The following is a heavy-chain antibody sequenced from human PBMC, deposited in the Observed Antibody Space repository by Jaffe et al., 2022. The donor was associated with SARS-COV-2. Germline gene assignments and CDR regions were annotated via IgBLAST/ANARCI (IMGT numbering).Heavy chain of an antibody. CDR1: GGSVSSSILS. J-gene: IGHJ4*02. CDR2: FFYSRGT. V-gene: IGHV4-39*01. Sequence: QLQLQESGPGLVKPSETLSLTCTVSGGSVSSSILSWGWIRQPPGKELEWIGNFFYSRGTWYNPSLQSRVTFSVDTSKNQFSLKLTSVTAADTAVYYCARRVDLFGNYYDYWGQGTLVTVSS. D-gene: IGHD3-10*01. CDR3: ARRVDLFGNYYDY.